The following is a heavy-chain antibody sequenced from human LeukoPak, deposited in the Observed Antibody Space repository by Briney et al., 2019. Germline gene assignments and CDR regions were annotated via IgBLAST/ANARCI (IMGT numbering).Heavy chain of an antibody. D-gene: IGHD3-3*01. CDR1: GYTFTSYA. V-gene: IGHV1-3*01. CDR3: AKDRGRAIDFSDYYYMDV. CDR2: INAGNGNT. J-gene: IGHJ6*03. Sequence: ASVKVSCKASGYTFTSYAMHWVRQAPGQRLEWMGWINAGNGNTKYSQKFQGRVTITRDTSASTAYMELSSLRSEDTAVYYCAKDRGRAIDFSDYYYMDVWGKGTTVTVSS.